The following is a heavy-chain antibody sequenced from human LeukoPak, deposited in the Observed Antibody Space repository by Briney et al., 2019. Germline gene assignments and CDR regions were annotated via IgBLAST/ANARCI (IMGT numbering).Heavy chain of an antibody. CDR2: IYSGGST. Sequence: GGSLRLSCAASGFTVSSNYMSWVRQAPGKGLEWVSVIYSGGSTYYADSVKGRFTISRDNSKNTLYLQMNSLRAEDTAVYYCAKVHLGYCSGGSCSRGGTPMDVWGKGTTVTISS. CDR3: AKVHLGYCSGGSCSRGGTPMDV. CDR1: GFTVSSNY. J-gene: IGHJ6*03. V-gene: IGHV3-53*01. D-gene: IGHD2-15*01.